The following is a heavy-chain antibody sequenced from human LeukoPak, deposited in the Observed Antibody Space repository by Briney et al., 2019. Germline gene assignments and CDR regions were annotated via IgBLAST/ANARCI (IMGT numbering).Heavy chain of an antibody. Sequence: ASVKVSCKASGYTFTGYYMHWVRQPPGQGLEWMGWINPNSGGTNYAQKFQGRVTVTRDISTSTVYMELSSLRSEDTAVYYCARGVHVRKYDSNDNCFDPWGQGTLVTVSS. V-gene: IGHV1-2*02. CDR3: ARGVHVRKYDSNDNCFDP. CDR2: INPNSGGT. J-gene: IGHJ5*02. CDR1: GYTFTGYY. D-gene: IGHD3-22*01.